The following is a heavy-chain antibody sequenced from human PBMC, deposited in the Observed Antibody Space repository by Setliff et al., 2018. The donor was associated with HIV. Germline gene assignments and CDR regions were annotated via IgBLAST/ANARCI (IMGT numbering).Heavy chain of an antibody. V-gene: IGHV3-30*02. CDR3: TRQLTPYYYDSPDY. CDR1: DFTFSSYG. CDR2: IRYDGSYK. Sequence: PGGSLRLSCAASDFTFSSYGMHWVRQAPGKGLEWVAFIRYDGSYKFYADSVKGRFTISRDNSKNTLYLQMNSLRPEDTAVYYCTRQLTPYYYDSPDYWGQGTLVTVSS. D-gene: IGHD3-22*01. J-gene: IGHJ4*02.